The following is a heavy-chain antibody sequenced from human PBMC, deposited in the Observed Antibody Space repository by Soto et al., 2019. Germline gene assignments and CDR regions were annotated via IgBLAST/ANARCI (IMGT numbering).Heavy chain of an antibody. D-gene: IGHD2-15*01. Sequence: AASVKVSCKASGGTFSSYAISWVRQAPGQGLEWMGGIIPIFGTANYAQKFQGRVTITADESTSTAYMELSSLRSEDTAVYYCARGPVDCSGGSCYSNYWGQGTLVTVSS. CDR2: IIPIFGTA. CDR3: ARGPVDCSGGSCYSNY. J-gene: IGHJ4*02. CDR1: GGTFSSYA. V-gene: IGHV1-69*13.